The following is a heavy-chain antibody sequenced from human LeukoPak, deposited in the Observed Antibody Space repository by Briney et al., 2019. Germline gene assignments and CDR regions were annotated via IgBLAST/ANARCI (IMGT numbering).Heavy chain of an antibody. CDR3: ARDLEDSSPFGAFDM. V-gene: IGHV3-33*08. CDR2: IWFDGIRK. CDR1: GFTFSNYG. J-gene: IGHJ3*02. Sequence: GGSLRLSCGVSGFTFSNYGMHWVRQVPGKGLEWVAAIWFDGIRKYYADSVKGRLTISRDNSKNTLYLQMNSLRAEDTAVYYCARDLEDSSPFGAFDMWGQGTMVTVSS. D-gene: IGHD3-22*01.